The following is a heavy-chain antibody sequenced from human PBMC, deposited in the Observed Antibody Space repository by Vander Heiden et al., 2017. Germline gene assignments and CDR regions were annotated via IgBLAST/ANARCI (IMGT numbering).Heavy chain of an antibody. V-gene: IGHV4-59*01. J-gene: IGHJ6*02. CDR2: SYYSGST. CDR1: GGSISSYY. Sequence: QVQLQESGPGLVKPSETLSLTCPVSGGSISSYYWSWIRQPPGKGLEWIGYSYYSGSTTYSPSLKSRVTISVDTSKNQFSLKLSSVTAADTAVYYCARVTGSSDRGYYYYGMDVWGPGTTVTVSS. D-gene: IGHD1-26*01. CDR3: ARVTGSSDRGYYYYGMDV.